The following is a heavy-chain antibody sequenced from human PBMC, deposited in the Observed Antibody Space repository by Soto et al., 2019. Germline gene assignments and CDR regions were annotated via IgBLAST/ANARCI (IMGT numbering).Heavy chain of an antibody. CDR2: ISGSGGST. J-gene: IGHJ6*02. V-gene: IGHV3-23*01. Sequence: GXSLRLSCAASGFTFSSYALSWFRQAPGKGLEWVSAISGSGGSTYYADSVKGRFTISRDNSKNTLYLQMNSLRAEDTAVYYCAKAAGGIIGIYGMDVWGQGTTVTVSS. D-gene: IGHD1-20*01. CDR1: GFTFSSYA. CDR3: AKAAGGIIGIYGMDV.